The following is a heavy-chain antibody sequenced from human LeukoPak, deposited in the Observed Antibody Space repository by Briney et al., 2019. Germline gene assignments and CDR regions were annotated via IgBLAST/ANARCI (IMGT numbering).Heavy chain of an antibody. Sequence: SVKVSCKASGGTFSSYAISWVRQAPGQGLEWMGGIIPIFGTANYAQKFQGRVTITADESTSTAYMELSSLRSEDTAVYYCARGRGITMVRGVQSYYYYYYMDVWGKGTTVTISS. CDR1: GGTFSSYA. D-gene: IGHD3-10*01. J-gene: IGHJ6*03. V-gene: IGHV1-69*01. CDR2: IIPIFGTA. CDR3: ARGRGITMVRGVQSYYYYYYMDV.